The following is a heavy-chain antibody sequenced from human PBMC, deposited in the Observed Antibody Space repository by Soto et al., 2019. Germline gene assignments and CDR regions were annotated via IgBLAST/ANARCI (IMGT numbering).Heavy chain of an antibody. CDR3: ARVDQWELPLGPEYYFDY. CDR1: GYTFTSYY. Sequence: QVQLVQSGAEVKTPGASVKVSCKASGYTFTSYYMHWVRQAPGQGLEWMGVINPSGGSTSYAQKFQGRVTMTRDTSTSTVYMELSSLRSEDTAVYYCARVDQWELPLGPEYYFDYWGQGTLVTVSS. V-gene: IGHV1-46*01. J-gene: IGHJ4*02. D-gene: IGHD1-26*01. CDR2: INPSGGST.